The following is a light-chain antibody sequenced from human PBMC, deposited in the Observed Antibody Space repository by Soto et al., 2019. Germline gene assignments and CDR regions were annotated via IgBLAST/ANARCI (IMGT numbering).Light chain of an antibody. CDR3: QHYDTQ. Sequence: DIQLTQSPSTLSASVGDRVTITCRASHSISHWLAWHQQKPGKAPILLIYDASTLKSGVPSRFSGSGSGTEFTLTISSLQADDFATYYCQHYDTQFGQGTKLEIK. CDR2: DAS. CDR1: HSISHW. V-gene: IGKV1-5*01. J-gene: IGKJ2*01.